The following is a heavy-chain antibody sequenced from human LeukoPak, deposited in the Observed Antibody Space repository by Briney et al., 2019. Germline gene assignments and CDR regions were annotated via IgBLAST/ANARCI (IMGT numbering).Heavy chain of an antibody. CDR1: GFTASSNY. CDR2: IYSGGST. Sequence: GGSLRLSCAASGFTASSNYMSWVRQAPGKGLEWVSVIYSGGSTYYADSVKGRFTISRDNSKNTLYLQMNSLRAEDTAVYYCARTYYYDSSGYYPYWGQGTLVTVSS. CDR3: ARTYYYDSSGYYPY. J-gene: IGHJ4*02. V-gene: IGHV3-53*01. D-gene: IGHD3-22*01.